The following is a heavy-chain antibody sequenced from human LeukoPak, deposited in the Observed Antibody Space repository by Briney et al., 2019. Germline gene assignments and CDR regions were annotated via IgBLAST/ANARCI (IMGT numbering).Heavy chain of an antibody. D-gene: IGHD4-17*01. V-gene: IGHV3-48*02. Sequence: GGSLRLSCAASGFTFSSYNMNWVRQAPGKGLEWVSYISSSSKIIRYADSAKGRFTISRDNAKNSLFLQMNSLRDEDTAVYYCARPVSYGDFAVDYWGQGTLVTVSS. J-gene: IGHJ4*02. CDR2: ISSSSKII. CDR3: ARPVSYGDFAVDY. CDR1: GFTFSSYN.